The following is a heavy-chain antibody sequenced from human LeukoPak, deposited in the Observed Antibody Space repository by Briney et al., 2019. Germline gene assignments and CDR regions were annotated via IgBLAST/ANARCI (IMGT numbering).Heavy chain of an antibody. V-gene: IGHV4-31*03. CDR2: IYYSGST. J-gene: IGHJ4*02. CDR1: GGSISSGGYY. CDR3: AATSRVVVSFDY. Sequence: SETLSLTCTVSGGSISSGGYYWSWIRQHPGKGLEWIGYIYYSGSTYYNPSLKSRVTISVDTSKNQFSLKLSSVTAADTAVYYCAATSRVVVSFDYWGQGTLGTASS. D-gene: IGHD2-21*01.